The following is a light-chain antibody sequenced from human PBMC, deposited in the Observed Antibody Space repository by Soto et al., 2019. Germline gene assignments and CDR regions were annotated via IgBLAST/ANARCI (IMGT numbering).Light chain of an antibody. CDR1: QSVRSNY. CDR3: QPYGSSPLT. J-gene: IGKJ4*01. CDR2: GAS. Sequence: EIVLTQSPGTLSLSPGESATLSCRASQSVRSNYLAWYQQKPGQAPRLLIFGASNRATGIPPRFSGRGSGTDFTLTLSRLEPEDFAVYYCQPYGSSPLTFGGGTKVDIK. V-gene: IGKV3-20*01.